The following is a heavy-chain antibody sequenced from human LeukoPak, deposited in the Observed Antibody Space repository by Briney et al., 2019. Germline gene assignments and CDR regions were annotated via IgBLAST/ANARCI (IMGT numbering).Heavy chain of an antibody. CDR2: TNEDESAK. D-gene: IGHD2-15*01. CDR1: GVSCHNSY. V-gene: IGHV3-7*01. Sequence: GGTLRIPCADSGVSCHNSYMAWVRQAPGKGLEWVALTNEDESAKYYVDSVKGRFTISRDNAKNSLFLQMNSLRDEDTAMYYRARGVDRAYDIWGHGTMVTVSS. CDR3: ARGVDRAYDI. J-gene: IGHJ3*02.